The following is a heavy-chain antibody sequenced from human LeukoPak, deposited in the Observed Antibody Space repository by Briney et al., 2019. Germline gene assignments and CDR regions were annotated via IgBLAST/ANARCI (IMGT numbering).Heavy chain of an antibody. CDR2: VFHTGNT. CDR1: GYSISSGYY. V-gene: IGHV4-38-2*01. Sequence: SETLSLTCAVSGYSISSGYYWAWIRQPPGQGVEWIGNVFHTGNTYYNPSLKSRLTISVDTSNNQFSLRLSSVTAADTAVYFCARRNSNYPIDTWGQGTLVTVSS. D-gene: IGHD4-11*01. CDR3: ARRNSNYPIDT. J-gene: IGHJ5*02.